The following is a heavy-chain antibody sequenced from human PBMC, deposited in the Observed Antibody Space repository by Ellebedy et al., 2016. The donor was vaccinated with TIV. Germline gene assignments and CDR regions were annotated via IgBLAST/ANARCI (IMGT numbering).Heavy chain of an antibody. CDR2: IYYSGST. D-gene: IGHD3-3*01. CDR1: GGSVSSGSYY. V-gene: IGHV4-61*01. J-gene: IGHJ4*02. CDR3: ARGRSDFWSGYSGYYFDY. Sequence: SETLSLTCTVSGGSVSSGSYYRSWIRQPPGKGLEWIGYIYYSGSTNYNPSLKSRVTISVDTSKNQFSLKLSSVTAADTAVYYCARGRSDFWSGYSGYYFDYWGQGTLVTVSS.